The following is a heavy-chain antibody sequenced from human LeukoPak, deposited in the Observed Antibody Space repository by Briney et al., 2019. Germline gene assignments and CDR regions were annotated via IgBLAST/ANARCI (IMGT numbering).Heavy chain of an antibody. J-gene: IGHJ4*02. Sequence: PSETLSLTCTVSGGSISSYYWSWIRQPPGKGLEWIGNIYYSGSTNYNPSVKSRVTISVDTSKNQFSLELTSVTAADTAVYYCARGSGWYYYWGQGTLVTVSS. D-gene: IGHD6-19*01. CDR2: IYYSGST. CDR3: ARGSGWYYY. V-gene: IGHV4-59*08. CDR1: GGSISSYY.